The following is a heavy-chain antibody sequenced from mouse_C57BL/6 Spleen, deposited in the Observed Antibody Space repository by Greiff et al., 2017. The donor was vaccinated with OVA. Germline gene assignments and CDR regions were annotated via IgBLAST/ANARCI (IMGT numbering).Heavy chain of an antibody. Sequence: VHVKQSGAELVKPGASVKLSCTASGFNITDYYMHWVKQRPEQGLEWIGRIDPEDGETKYAPKFQGKSTITADTSSNTAYLQLSSLTSEDTAVYYCASTVVDYYAMDYWGQGTSVTVSS. CDR3: ASTVVDYYAMDY. D-gene: IGHD1-1*01. V-gene: IGHV14-2*01. CDR2: IDPEDGET. CDR1: GFNITDYY. J-gene: IGHJ4*01.